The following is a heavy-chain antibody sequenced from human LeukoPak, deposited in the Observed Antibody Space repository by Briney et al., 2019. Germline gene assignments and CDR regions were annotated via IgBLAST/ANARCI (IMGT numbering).Heavy chain of an antibody. CDR2: ISSSSSTI. V-gene: IGHV3-48*01. Sequence: PGGSLRLSCAASGFTFSSYCMNWVRQAPGKGLEWVSYISSSSSTIYYADSVKGRFTISRDNAKNSLYLQMNSLRAEDTAVYYCARDYGDYVADPLDYWGQGTLVTVSS. J-gene: IGHJ4*02. CDR3: ARDYGDYVADPLDY. D-gene: IGHD4-17*01. CDR1: GFTFSSYC.